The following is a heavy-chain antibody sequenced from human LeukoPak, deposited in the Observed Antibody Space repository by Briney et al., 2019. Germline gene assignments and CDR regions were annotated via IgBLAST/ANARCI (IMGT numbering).Heavy chain of an antibody. Sequence: GGSLRLSCSASGFTFNSYPVHWVRQAPGKGLEYVSGISRNGGSTYYADSVKGRFTISRDNSKNTLYLQMSSLRAEDTAVYYCVKESGFMVAPNSAFDIWGQGTMVTVSS. V-gene: IGHV3-64D*06. CDR3: VKESGFMVAPNSAFDI. CDR1: GFTFNSYP. D-gene: IGHD4/OR15-4a*01. CDR2: ISRNGGST. J-gene: IGHJ3*02.